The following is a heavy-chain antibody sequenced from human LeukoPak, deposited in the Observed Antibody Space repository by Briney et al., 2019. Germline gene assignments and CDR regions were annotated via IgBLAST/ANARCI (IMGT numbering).Heavy chain of an antibody. CDR1: GGSISSYY. D-gene: IGHD6-19*01. CDR2: IYYSGST. V-gene: IGHV4-59*12. CDR3: AREGQQWLAYYYHYYMDV. Sequence: SETLSLTCTVSGGSISSYYWSWIRQPPGKGLEWIGYIYYSGSTNYNPSLKSRVTISVDTSKNHFSLRLSSVTAADTAVYYCAREGQQWLAYYYHYYMDVWGKGTTVTISS. J-gene: IGHJ6*03.